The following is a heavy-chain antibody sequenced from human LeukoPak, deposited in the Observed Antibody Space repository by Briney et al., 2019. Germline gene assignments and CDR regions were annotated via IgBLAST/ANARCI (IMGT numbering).Heavy chain of an antibody. Sequence: RGSLRLSCAASGFSVSSDYMSWVRQAPGKGLEWVSVIYSDKNTYYADSVKGRFTISRDNSKNTVYLQMNSLRAEDTAVYYCARAAWDYWGQGTLVTVSS. D-gene: IGHD6-25*01. CDR2: IYSDKNT. CDR1: GFSVSSDY. J-gene: IGHJ4*02. CDR3: ARAAWDY. V-gene: IGHV3-53*01.